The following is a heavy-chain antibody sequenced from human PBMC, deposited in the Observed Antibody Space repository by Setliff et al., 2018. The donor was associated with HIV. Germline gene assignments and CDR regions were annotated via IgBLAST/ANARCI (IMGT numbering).Heavy chain of an antibody. CDR1: GGTFSDFR. V-gene: IGHV1-69*10. D-gene: IGHD6-13*01. Sequence: ASVKVSCKASGGTFSDFRITWVRQAPGQGLEWMGEITPFVGITNYAQKFQGRVTISADESTATAYIELSSLTSQDTAVYYCARDKGIREAASLDYWGQGSLVTVYS. CDR2: ITPFVGIT. J-gene: IGHJ4*02. CDR3: ARDKGIREAASLDY.